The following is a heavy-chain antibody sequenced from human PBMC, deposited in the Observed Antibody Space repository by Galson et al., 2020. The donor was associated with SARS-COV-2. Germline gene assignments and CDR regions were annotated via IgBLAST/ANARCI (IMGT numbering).Heavy chain of an antibody. V-gene: IGHV3-23*01. D-gene: IGHD3-10*01. Sequence: GGSLRLSCAASAFTFTNHAMSWVRPAPGNGLEWVAGISGDGIITYLAASVKGRFTISRDNPKNTLYLHMNSLRVEDTAVYYCARDPNYYSIVSQGAPSDYWCQGTLVTVSS. CDR3: ARDPNYYSIVSQGAPSDY. J-gene: IGHJ4*02. CDR1: AFTFTNHA. CDR2: ISGDGIIT.